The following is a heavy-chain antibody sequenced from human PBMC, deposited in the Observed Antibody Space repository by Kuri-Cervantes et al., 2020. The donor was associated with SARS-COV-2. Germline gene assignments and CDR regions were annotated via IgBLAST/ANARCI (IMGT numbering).Heavy chain of an antibody. CDR3: ARDARELRGDYYYYGMDV. D-gene: IGHD1-26*01. CDR1: GGTFSSYA. CDR2: IIPIFGTA. J-gene: IGHJ6*02. Sequence: SVKVSCKASGGTFSSYAISWVRQAPGQGLEWMGGIIPIFGTANYAQKFQGRVTITADESTSTAYMELSSLRAEDTAVYYCARDARELRGDYYYYGMDVWGQGTTVTVSS. V-gene: IGHV1-69*13.